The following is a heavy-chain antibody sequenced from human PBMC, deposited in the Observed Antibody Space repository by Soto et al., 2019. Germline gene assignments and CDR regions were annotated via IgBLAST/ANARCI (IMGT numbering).Heavy chain of an antibody. CDR2: IYWDDDK. CDR3: AHRRPHYGYWNNGYFDY. Sequence: QITLKESGPTLVTPTQTLTLTCTFSGFSLTTSGVGVGWIRQPPGKALEFLVFIYWDDDKRYSPSLRTRLTITQDAPKNQVVLTLTNMDPVDTATYYCAHRRPHYGYWNNGYFDYWGQGILVTVSS. J-gene: IGHJ4*01. D-gene: IGHD4-17*01. V-gene: IGHV2-5*02. CDR1: GFSLTTSGVG.